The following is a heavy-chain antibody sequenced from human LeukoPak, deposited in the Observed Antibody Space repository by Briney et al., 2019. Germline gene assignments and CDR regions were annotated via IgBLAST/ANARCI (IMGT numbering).Heavy chain of an antibody. CDR1: GGSISSSSYY. Sequence: SETLSLTCTVSGGSISSSSYYWGWIRQPPGKGLEWIGSISYSGSTYYNPSLKSRVTIFVDTSKNQFSLKLSSVTAADTALYYCARRITGTTSDSFDYWGQGTLVTVSS. D-gene: IGHD1-20*01. CDR2: ISYSGST. V-gene: IGHV4-39*01. CDR3: ARRITGTTSDSFDY. J-gene: IGHJ4*02.